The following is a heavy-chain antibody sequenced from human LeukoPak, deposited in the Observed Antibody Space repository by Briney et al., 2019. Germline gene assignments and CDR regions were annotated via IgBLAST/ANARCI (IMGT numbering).Heavy chain of an antibody. CDR2: IIPIFGTA. D-gene: IGHD2-15*01. CDR3: ARDDCSGGSCFGY. J-gene: IGHJ4*02. Sequence: SVNVSCKASGGTFSSYAISWVRQAPGQGLEWMGGIIPIFGTATYAQELQGRVTITTDESTSTAYMELSSLRSEDTAVYYCARDDCSGGSCFGYWGQGTLVTVSS. CDR1: GGTFSSYA. V-gene: IGHV1-69*05.